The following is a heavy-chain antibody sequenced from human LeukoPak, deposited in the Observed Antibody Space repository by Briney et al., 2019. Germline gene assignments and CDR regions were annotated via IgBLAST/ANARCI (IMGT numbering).Heavy chain of an antibody. J-gene: IGHJ4*02. CDR3: AIPPGMIEVVLLGY. D-gene: IGHD3-22*01. V-gene: IGHV3-23*01. CDR1: GFTFSSYA. CDR2: ISGSGGST. Sequence: TGGSLRLSCAASGFTFSSYAMSWVRQAPGKGLEWVSAISGSGGSTYYADSVKGRFTISRDNSKNTLYLQMNSLRAEDTAVYYCAIPPGMIEVVLLGYWGQGTLVTVSS.